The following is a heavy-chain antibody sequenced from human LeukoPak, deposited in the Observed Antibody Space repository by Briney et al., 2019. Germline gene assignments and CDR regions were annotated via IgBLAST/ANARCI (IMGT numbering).Heavy chain of an antibody. D-gene: IGHD4-17*01. CDR3: ARAGDDYGDYGRLVLPGDV. Sequence: ASVKVSCKASGYTFTSYGISWVRQAPGQGLEWMGWISAYNGNTNYAQKLQGRVTMTTDTSTSTAYMELRSLRSDDTAVYYCARAGDDYGDYGRLVLPGDVWGQGTTVTVSS. V-gene: IGHV1-18*01. CDR1: GYTFTSYG. J-gene: IGHJ6*02. CDR2: ISAYNGNT.